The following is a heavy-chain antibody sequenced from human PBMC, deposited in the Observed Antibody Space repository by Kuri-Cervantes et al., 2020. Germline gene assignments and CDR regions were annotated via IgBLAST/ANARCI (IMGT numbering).Heavy chain of an antibody. V-gene: IGHV1-18*01. CDR3: ATLKLRRSTVTTSYYYYGMDV. J-gene: IGHJ6*02. Sequence: ASVKVSCKASGYTFTSYGISWVRQAPGQGLEWMGWVSAYNGNTNYAQKLQGRVTMTTGTSTSTAYMELSSLRSEDTAVYYCATLKLRRSTVTTSYYYYGMDVWGQGTTVTVSS. CDR1: GYTFTSYG. CDR2: VSAYNGNT. D-gene: IGHD4-17*01.